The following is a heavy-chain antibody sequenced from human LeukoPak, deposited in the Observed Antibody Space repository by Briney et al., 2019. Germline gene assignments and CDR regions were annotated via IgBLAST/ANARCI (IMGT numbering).Heavy chain of an antibody. V-gene: IGHV4-59*11. CDR1: GGSISSHY. Sequence: SETLSLTCTVSGGSISSHYWTWIRQPPGKGLEWIGNMYYSGGTNYNPSLNSRVTISVDTSKNQVSLRLSSVTAADTAVYYCARARFDCRTFSCYLLDSWGQGTPVTVSS. J-gene: IGHJ4*02. CDR2: MYYSGGT. CDR3: ARARFDCRTFSCYLLDS. D-gene: IGHD2-15*01.